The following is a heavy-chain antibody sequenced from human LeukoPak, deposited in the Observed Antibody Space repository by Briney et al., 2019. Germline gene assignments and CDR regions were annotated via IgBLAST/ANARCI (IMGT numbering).Heavy chain of an antibody. Sequence: SETLFLTCTVSGDSISSGAYYWSWIRQHPGKALEWIGYIYYSGRTYYNSSLKSRVTISVDTSKNQFSLKLSSVTAADTAVYYCARFYGDYKNWFDPWGQGTLVTVSS. D-gene: IGHD4-17*01. CDR1: GDSISSGAYY. CDR3: ARFYGDYKNWFDP. V-gene: IGHV4-31*03. CDR2: IYYSGRT. J-gene: IGHJ5*02.